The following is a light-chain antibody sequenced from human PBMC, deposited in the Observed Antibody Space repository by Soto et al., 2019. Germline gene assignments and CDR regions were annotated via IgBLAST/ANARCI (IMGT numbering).Light chain of an antibody. V-gene: IGKV3-15*01. CDR3: QQGHNWPLT. CDR2: GAS. Sequence: EIVMTQSPATLSLSPGERAALSCRASQSINSELAWYQQKPGQPPRLLIYGASTRATGVPARFTGSESGSDFTLTISGLQSDDFAVYYCQQGHNWPLTFGLRTRLEI. J-gene: IGKJ2*01. CDR1: QSINSE.